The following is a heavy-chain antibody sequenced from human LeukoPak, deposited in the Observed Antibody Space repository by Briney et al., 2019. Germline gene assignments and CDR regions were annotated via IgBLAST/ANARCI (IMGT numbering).Heavy chain of an antibody. V-gene: IGHV3-30*18. J-gene: IGHJ6*02. CDR2: ISYDGSNK. Sequence: PGRSLRLSCAASGFTFSSYGMHWVRQAPGKGLEWVAVISYDGSNKYYADSVKGRFTISRDNSKNTLYLQMNSLRAEDTAVYYRAKGQDIVVVYYYYGMDVWAQGTTVTVSS. CDR3: AKGQDIVVVYYYYGMDV. CDR1: GFTFSSYG. D-gene: IGHD2-2*01.